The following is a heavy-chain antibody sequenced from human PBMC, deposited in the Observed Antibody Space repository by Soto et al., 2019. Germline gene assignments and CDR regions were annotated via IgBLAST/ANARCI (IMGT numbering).Heavy chain of an antibody. J-gene: IGHJ4*02. D-gene: IGHD3-22*01. V-gene: IGHV3-30*18. Sequence: GGSLRLSCAASGFTFSSYGMHWVRQAPGKGLEWVAVISYDGSNKYYADSVKGRFTISRDNSKNTLYLQMNSLRAEDTAVYYCAKFGYDSSGFNYWGQGTLVTVSS. CDR1: GFTFSSYG. CDR2: ISYDGSNK. CDR3: AKFGYDSSGFNY.